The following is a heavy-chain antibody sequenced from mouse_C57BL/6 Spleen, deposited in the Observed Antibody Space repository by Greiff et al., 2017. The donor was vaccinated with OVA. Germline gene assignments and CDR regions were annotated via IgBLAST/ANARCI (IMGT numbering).Heavy chain of an antibody. J-gene: IGHJ4*01. Sequence: EVKLVESGGGLVKPGGSLKLSCAASGFTFSDYGMHWVRQAPEKGLEWVAYISSGSSTIYYADTVKGRFTISRDNAKNTLFLQMTSLRSEDTAMYYCAREGSYYAMDYWGQGTSVTVSS. V-gene: IGHV5-17*01. CDR2: ISSGSSTI. CDR1: GFTFSDYG. CDR3: AREGSYYAMDY.